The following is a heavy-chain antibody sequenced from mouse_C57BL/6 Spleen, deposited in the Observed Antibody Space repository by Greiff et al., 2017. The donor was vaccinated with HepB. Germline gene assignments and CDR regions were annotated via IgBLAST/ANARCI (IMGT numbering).Heavy chain of an antibody. CDR3: AILGGTAY. D-gene: IGHD4-1*01. Sequence: VQLQQSGPELVKPGASVKISCKASGYSFTGYYMNWVKQSPEKSLEWIGEINPSTGGTTYNQKLKAKATLTVDKSASTAYMQLKSLTSEDSAVYYCAILGGTAYWGQGTTLTVSS. V-gene: IGHV1-42*01. CDR1: GYSFTGYY. J-gene: IGHJ2*01. CDR2: INPSTGGT.